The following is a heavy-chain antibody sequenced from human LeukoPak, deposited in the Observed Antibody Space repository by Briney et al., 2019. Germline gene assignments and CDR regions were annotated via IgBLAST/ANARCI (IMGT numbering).Heavy chain of an antibody. Sequence: GGSLRLSCAASGFTFSSYWMHWVRQAPGKGLVWVSRINSDGSSTNYADSVKGRFTISRDNAKNTLFLQMNSLRAEDTAVYYCARDSCSLTMCFGYFDHWGQGSLVTVSS. V-gene: IGHV3-74*01. J-gene: IGHJ4*02. CDR1: GFTFSSYW. CDR3: ARDSCSLTMCFGYFDH. D-gene: IGHD2-2*01. CDR2: INSDGSST.